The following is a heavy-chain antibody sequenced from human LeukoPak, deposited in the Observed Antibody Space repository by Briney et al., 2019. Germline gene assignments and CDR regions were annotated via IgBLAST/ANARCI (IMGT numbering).Heavy chain of an antibody. Sequence: GGSLRLSCAASGFTFSSYDLNWVRQAPGEGLEWISYISSSGSTIYYADSVKGRFTISRDNAKNSLYLQMNSLRAEDTAVYYCARESDFWSGYYSYLDHWGQGTLVTVSS. CDR2: ISSSGSTI. CDR1: GFTFSSYD. D-gene: IGHD3-3*01. V-gene: IGHV3-48*03. CDR3: ARESDFWSGYYSYLDH. J-gene: IGHJ4*02.